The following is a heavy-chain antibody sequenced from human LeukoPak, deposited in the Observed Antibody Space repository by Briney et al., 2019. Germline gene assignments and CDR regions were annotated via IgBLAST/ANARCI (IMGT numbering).Heavy chain of an antibody. CDR2: ISAYNGNT. D-gene: IGHD3-9*01. V-gene: IGHV1-18*04. CDR1: GYTFTSYG. J-gene: IGHJ5*02. Sequence: ASVKVSCKASGYTFTSYGISWVRQAPGQGLEWMGWISAYNGNTNYAQKLQGRVTMTTDTSTSTAYMELRSLRSDDTAVYYCARDRGYDILTGYYYGHWFDPWGRGTLVTVSS. CDR3: ARDRGYDILTGYYYGHWFDP.